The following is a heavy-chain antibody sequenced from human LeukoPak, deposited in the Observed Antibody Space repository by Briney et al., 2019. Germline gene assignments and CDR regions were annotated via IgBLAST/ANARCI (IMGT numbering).Heavy chain of an antibody. CDR3: AKGDHSGYDSIRGPYYFDY. CDR1: GFTFDDYA. CDR2: ISWNSGSI. Sequence: GRSLRLSCAASGFTFDDYAMHWVRQAPGKGLEWVSGISWNSGSIGYADSVKGRFTISRDNAKNSLYLQMNSLRAEDTALYYCAKGDHSGYDSIRGPYYFDYWGQGTLVTVSS. J-gene: IGHJ4*02. D-gene: IGHD5-12*01. V-gene: IGHV3-9*01.